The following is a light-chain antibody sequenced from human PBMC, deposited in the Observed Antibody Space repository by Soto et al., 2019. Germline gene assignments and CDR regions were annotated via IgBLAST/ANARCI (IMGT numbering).Light chain of an antibody. CDR1: QGINTY. Sequence: DIPLTQSPSAISLSRSDLGTIXSRASQGINTYLAWFQHKPGQVPKRLIYTASSLQSGVPSRFSGSGSGTDFTLTINSLQPEDFATYYCLQHKSYPITFGQGTRLEI. J-gene: IGKJ5*01. CDR2: TAS. V-gene: IGKV1-17*03. CDR3: LQHKSYPIT.